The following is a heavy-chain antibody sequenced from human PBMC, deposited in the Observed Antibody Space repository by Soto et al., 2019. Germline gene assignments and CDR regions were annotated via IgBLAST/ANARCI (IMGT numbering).Heavy chain of an antibody. CDR1: GGSISSYY. CDR3: ARHSSGWYDAFDI. J-gene: IGHJ3*02. Sequence: SETLSLTCTVSGGSISSYYWSWIRQPPGKGLEWIGYIYYSGSTNYNPSLKSRVTISVDTSKNQFSLKLSYVTAADTAVYYCARHSSGWYDAFDIWGQGTMVTVSS. D-gene: IGHD6-19*01. V-gene: IGHV4-59*08. CDR2: IYYSGST.